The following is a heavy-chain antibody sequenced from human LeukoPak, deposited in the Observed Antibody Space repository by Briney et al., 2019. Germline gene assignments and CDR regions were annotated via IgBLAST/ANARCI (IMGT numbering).Heavy chain of an antibody. CDR2: ISGSGGST. D-gene: IGHD4-17*01. Sequence: GGSLRLSCAASGFTFSIYAMSWVRQAPGKGLEWVSAISGSGGSTYYADSVKGRFTISRDNSKNTLYLQMNSLRAEDTAVYYCAKDTDGDYLYDYWGQGTLVTVSS. J-gene: IGHJ4*02. V-gene: IGHV3-23*01. CDR3: AKDTDGDYLYDY. CDR1: GFTFSIYA.